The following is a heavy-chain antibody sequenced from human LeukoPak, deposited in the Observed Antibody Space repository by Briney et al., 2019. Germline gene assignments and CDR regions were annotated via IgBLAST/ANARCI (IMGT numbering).Heavy chain of an antibody. CDR1: GFTFSSYA. D-gene: IGHD6-13*01. CDR3: ARGVYIAAAQYGY. V-gene: IGHV3-23*01. J-gene: IGHJ4*02. CDR2: ISGSGGST. Sequence: LPGGSLRLSCAASGFTFSSYAMSWVRQAPGKGLEWVSAISGSGGSTYYADSVKGRFTISRDNSKNTLYLQMNSLRAEDTAVYYCARGVYIAAAQYGYWGQGTLVTVSS.